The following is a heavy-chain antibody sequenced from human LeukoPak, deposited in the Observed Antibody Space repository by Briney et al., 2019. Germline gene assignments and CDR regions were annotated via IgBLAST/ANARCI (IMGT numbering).Heavy chain of an antibody. CDR2: INPNSGGT. CDR1: GYTFTGYY. CDR3: ARTAVPAALGPDAFDI. J-gene: IGHJ3*02. D-gene: IGHD2-2*01. Sequence: ASAKVSCKASGYTFTGYYMHWVRQAPGQGLEWMGWINPNSGGTNYAQKFQGRVTMTRDTSISTAYMELSRLRSDDTAVYYCARTAVPAALGPDAFDIWGQGTMVTVSS. V-gene: IGHV1-2*02.